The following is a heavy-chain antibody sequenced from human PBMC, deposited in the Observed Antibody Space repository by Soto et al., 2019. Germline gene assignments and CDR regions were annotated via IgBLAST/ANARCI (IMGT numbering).Heavy chain of an antibody. Sequence: QVQLVQSGAEVKKPGASVKVSCKASGYTFSGSVMHWVRQAPGQGLEWMGGINADNGNTKYSQKFQGRVTMTWDTSSSTAYMELSSLRSEDTAIYYCASEIDATTATSLDYWGQGTLVTVSS. CDR2: INADNGNT. CDR3: ASEIDATTATSLDY. CDR1: GYTFSGSV. V-gene: IGHV1-3*01. J-gene: IGHJ4*02. D-gene: IGHD4-17*01.